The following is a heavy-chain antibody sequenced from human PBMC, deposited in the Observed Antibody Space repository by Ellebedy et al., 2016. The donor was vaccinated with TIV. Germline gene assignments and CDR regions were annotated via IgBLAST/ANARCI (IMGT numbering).Heavy chain of an antibody. CDR3: ARGKPFGGD. V-gene: IGHV3-7*01. D-gene: IGHD3-3*01. CDR2: IKQDGSEK. CDR1: GFIFNNYW. Sequence: GGSLRLSCVASGFIFNNYWMHWVRQAPEKGLEWVANIKQDGSEKYYVDSVKGRFTISRDNAKNSLYLQMNSLGVEDTAVYYCARGKPFGGDWGQGTLVTVSS. J-gene: IGHJ4*02.